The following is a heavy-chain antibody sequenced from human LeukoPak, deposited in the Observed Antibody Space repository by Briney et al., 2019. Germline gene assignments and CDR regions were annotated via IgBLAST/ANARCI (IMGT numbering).Heavy chain of an antibody. V-gene: IGHV3-23*01. J-gene: IGHJ4*02. D-gene: IGHD3-10*01. CDR3: ARVFGSGSYASYFDY. CDR2: ITGDGTST. CDR1: GFTFISFG. Sequence: GGSLRLSCAASGFTFISFGMNWVRQAPGKGLEWVSGITGDGTSTYYADSVKGRFTISRDNSENTVYLQINSLTAEDTAVYYCARVFGSGSYASYFDYWGQGTLVTVSS.